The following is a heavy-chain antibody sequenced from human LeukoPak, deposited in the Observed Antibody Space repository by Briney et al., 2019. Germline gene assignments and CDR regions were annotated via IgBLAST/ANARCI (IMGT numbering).Heavy chain of an antibody. Sequence: GGSLRLSCTASGFTFSSYSMNWVRQAPGKGLEWVSSISSSSYIYYADSVKGRFTFSRDNAKNSPYLQMNSLRAEDTAVYYCARDRPDPPRNDCSGGSCYSEEVYYYYYMDVWGKGTTVTISS. CDR2: ISSSSYI. J-gene: IGHJ6*03. D-gene: IGHD2-15*01. CDR3: ARDRPDPPRNDCSGGSCYSEEVYYYYYMDV. CDR1: GFTFSSYS. V-gene: IGHV3-21*01.